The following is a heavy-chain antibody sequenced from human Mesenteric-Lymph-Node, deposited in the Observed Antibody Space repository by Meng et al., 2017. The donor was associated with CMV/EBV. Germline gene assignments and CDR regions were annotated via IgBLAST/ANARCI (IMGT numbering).Heavy chain of an antibody. J-gene: IGHJ4*02. CDR2: ISSSSSYI. CDR1: GFTFSSYS. V-gene: IGHV3-21*01. CDR3: ARDLTGSSVY. Sequence: GESLKISCAASGFTFSSYSMNWVRQAPGKGLEWVSSISSSSSYIYYADSVKGRFTISRDNAKNSLYLQMNSLRAEDTAVYYCARDLTGSSVYWGQGTLVTVSS. D-gene: IGHD1-20*01.